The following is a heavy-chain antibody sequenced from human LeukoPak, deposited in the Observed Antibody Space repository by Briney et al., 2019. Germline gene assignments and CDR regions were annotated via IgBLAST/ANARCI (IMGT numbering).Heavy chain of an antibody. V-gene: IGHV7-4-1*02. CDR3: ARGGSGWSNWFDP. CDR2: INTNTGNP. Sequence: ASVKVSCKASGGTFSSYAITWVRRAPGQGLEWMGWINTNTGNPTYAQGFTGRFVFSLDTSVSTAYLQISSLKAEDTAVYYCARGGSGWSNWFDPWGQGTLVTVSS. CDR1: GGTFSSYA. D-gene: IGHD6-19*01. J-gene: IGHJ5*02.